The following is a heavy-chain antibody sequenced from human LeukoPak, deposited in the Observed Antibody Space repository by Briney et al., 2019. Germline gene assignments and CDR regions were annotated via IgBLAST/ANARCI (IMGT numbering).Heavy chain of an antibody. D-gene: IGHD3-10*01. CDR3: TRGSPLSGATRSPFDH. CDR2: INPKSGGT. V-gene: IGHV1-2*02. CDR1: GYTFTDYY. J-gene: IGHJ4*02. Sequence: ASVKVSCKASGYTFTDYYIHWVRQAPGQGLEWMGWINPKSGGTKYAQKFQGRVTMARDTSISTAYMELSSLTSDDAAVYYCTRGSPLSGATRSPFDHWGQGTLVTVSS.